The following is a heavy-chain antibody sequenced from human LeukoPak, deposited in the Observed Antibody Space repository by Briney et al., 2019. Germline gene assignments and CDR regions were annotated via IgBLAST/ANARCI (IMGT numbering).Heavy chain of an antibody. J-gene: IGHJ4*02. Sequence: SETLSLTRTVSGGSISSSSYYWGWIRQPPGKGLEWIGSIYYSGSTYYNPSLKSRVTISVDTSKNQFSLKLSSVTAADTAVYYCARGPYCSSTSCYTGVDYWGQGTLVTVSS. CDR2: IYYSGST. CDR1: GGSISSSSYY. CDR3: ARGPYCSSTSCYTGVDY. D-gene: IGHD2-2*02. V-gene: IGHV4-39*01.